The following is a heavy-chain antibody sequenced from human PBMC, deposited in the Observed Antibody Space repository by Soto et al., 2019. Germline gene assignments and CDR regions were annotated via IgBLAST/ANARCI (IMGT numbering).Heavy chain of an antibody. D-gene: IGHD2-8*02. V-gene: IGHV3-30*03. CDR1: GFTFSNSG. Sequence: QVQLVESGGGVVQPGRSLRLSCAASGFTFSNSGMHWVRQAPGKGLEWVAVISFDGRTKYYADSVKGRFSISRDNSKNTLYLEMNSLRADDAAVYYCTGQIASGYWGQGTLVTVSS. CDR3: TGQIASGY. CDR2: ISFDGRTK. J-gene: IGHJ4*02.